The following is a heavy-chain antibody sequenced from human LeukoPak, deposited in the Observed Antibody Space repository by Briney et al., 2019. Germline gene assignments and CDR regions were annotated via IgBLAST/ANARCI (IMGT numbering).Heavy chain of an antibody. V-gene: IGHV3-23*01. J-gene: IGHJ4*02. CDR1: GFSFSTYS. Sequence: GGSLTLPCTASGFSFSTYSMSWIRQAPGKGLEWVSVIGGTTSSTYYADSMKGRFTISRDNSKNTLYLQMNSLRVEDTAVYYCARDPRRFDKWGQGILVTVSS. CDR3: ARDPRRFDK. CDR2: IGGTTSST.